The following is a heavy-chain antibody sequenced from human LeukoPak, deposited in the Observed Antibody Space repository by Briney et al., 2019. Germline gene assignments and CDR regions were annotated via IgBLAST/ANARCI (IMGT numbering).Heavy chain of an antibody. Sequence: SETLSLTCTVSGGSISTADYYWHWIRQPPGKGLEWIGYIYYSGSTFYNPSLKSRVTISVDTSKNQFSLRLSLVTAADTAVYYCARSSRRSLDWSSGAFDIWGQGTMVTVSS. CDR3: ARSSRRSLDWSSGAFDI. D-gene: IGHD3/OR15-3a*01. V-gene: IGHV4-30-4*08. J-gene: IGHJ3*02. CDR2: IYYSGST. CDR1: GGSISTADYY.